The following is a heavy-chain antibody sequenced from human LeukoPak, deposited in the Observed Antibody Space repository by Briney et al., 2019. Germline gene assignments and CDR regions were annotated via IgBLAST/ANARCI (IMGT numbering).Heavy chain of an antibody. CDR3: ARGIAVAGEDAFDI. Sequence: SETLSLTCTVSGGSISSYYWSWIRQPAGKGLEWIGRIYTSGSTNYNPSLKSRVTISVDTSKNQFSLKLSSVTAADTAVYYCARGIAVAGEDAFDIWGQGTMVTVSS. D-gene: IGHD6-19*01. V-gene: IGHV4-4*07. CDR2: IYTSGST. J-gene: IGHJ3*02. CDR1: GGSISSYY.